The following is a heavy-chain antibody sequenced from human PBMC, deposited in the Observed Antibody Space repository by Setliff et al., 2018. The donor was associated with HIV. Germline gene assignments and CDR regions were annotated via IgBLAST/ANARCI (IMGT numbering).Heavy chain of an antibody. CDR2: THPNSGVT. D-gene: IGHD2-8*02. J-gene: IGHJ6*03. CDR3: ARGAGGVNYHYYYYMDI. Sequence: ASVKVSCKASGYTFTGYYMHWVRQAPGQGLEWMGWTHPNSGVTNSAQKFQGRVTMTRDTSISTVHMELTSLRSDDSAVYYCARGAGGVNYHYYYYMDIWGSGTTVTVSS. CDR1: GYTFTGYY. V-gene: IGHV1-2*02.